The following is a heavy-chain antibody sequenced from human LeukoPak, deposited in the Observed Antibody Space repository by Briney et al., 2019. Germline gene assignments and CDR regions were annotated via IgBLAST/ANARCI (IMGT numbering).Heavy chain of an antibody. CDR1: GYTFTGYY. V-gene: IGHV1-18*04. Sequence: ASVNVSCKASGYTFTGYYMHWVRQAPGQGLEWMGWISAYNGNTNYAQKLQGRVTMTTDTSTSTAYMELRSLRSDDTAVYYCARSRIAVAASNDYWGQGTLVTVSS. D-gene: IGHD6-19*01. J-gene: IGHJ4*02. CDR3: ARSRIAVAASNDY. CDR2: ISAYNGNT.